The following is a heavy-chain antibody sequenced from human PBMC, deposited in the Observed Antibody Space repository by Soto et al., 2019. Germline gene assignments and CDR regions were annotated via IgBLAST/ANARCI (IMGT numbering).Heavy chain of an antibody. CDR2: ISISSSYI. J-gene: IGHJ6*02. V-gene: IGHV3-21*01. CDR1: GFTFSSYS. Sequence: GGSLRLSCAASGFTFSSYSMNWVRQAPGKGLEWVSSISISSSYIYYADSVKGRFTISRDNAKNSLYLQTNSLRAEDTAVYYCARPLSGGYGEATYYYYYYGMDVWGQGTTVTVSS. D-gene: IGHD3-10*01. CDR3: ARPLSGGYGEATYYYYYYGMDV.